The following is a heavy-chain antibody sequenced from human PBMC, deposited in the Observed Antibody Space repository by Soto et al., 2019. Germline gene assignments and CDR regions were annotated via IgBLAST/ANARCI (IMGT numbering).Heavy chain of an antibody. CDR3: AREYGGSSSGYNWFDP. CDR2: IYYSGST. CDR1: GGSISGYY. Sequence: QVQLQESGPGLVKPSETLSLTCTVSGGSISGYYWTWIRQPPGKGLEWIGYIYYSGSTNYNPSLKSRVTISVDTSKNQFSLKLSSVTAADTAVYYCAREYGGSSSGYNWFDPWGQGTLVTVSS. D-gene: IGHD6-13*01. J-gene: IGHJ5*02. V-gene: IGHV4-59*01.